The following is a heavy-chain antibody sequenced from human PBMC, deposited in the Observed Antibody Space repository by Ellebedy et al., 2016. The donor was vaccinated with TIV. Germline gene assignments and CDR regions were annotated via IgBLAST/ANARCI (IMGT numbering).Heavy chain of an antibody. J-gene: IGHJ6*02. D-gene: IGHD2-2*01. CDR2: ISSSGDST. V-gene: IGHV3-23*01. CDR1: GFTFSSYA. Sequence: GESLKISXAASGFTFSSYAMSWVRQAPGKGLEWVSGISSSGDSTSYADSVKGRFTISRDNSKSTLSLQMNSLRAEDTAVYYCAKDREYCSSTSCFVSYYYGMDVWGQGTTVTVSS. CDR3: AKDREYCSSTSCFVSYYYGMDV.